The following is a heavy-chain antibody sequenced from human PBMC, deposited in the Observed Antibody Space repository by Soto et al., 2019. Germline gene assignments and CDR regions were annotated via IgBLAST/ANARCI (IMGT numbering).Heavy chain of an antibody. V-gene: IGHV3-49*04. CDR2: IRSKAYGGTT. Sequence: GGSLRLSCTASGFTFGDYAMSWVRQAPGKGLEWVGFIRSKAYGGTTEYAASVKGRFTISRDDSKSIAYLQMNSLKTEDTAVYYCTRVVGGEDSSSSWFDPWGQGTLVTVSS. J-gene: IGHJ5*02. D-gene: IGHD6-6*01. CDR3: TRVVGGEDSSSSWFDP. CDR1: GFTFGDYA.